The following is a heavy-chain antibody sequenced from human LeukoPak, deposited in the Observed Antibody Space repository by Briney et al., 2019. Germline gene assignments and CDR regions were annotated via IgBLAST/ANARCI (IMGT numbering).Heavy chain of an antibody. D-gene: IGHD6-13*01. CDR3: ARQVGGSWYHPFDY. J-gene: IGHJ4*02. Sequence: PSETLSLTCTVSGGSISSYYWSWIRQPPGKGLEWIGYIYYSGSTNYNPSLKSRVTISVDTSKNQFSLKLSSVTAADTAVHYCARQVGGSWYHPFDYWGQGTLVTVSS. CDR1: GGSISSYY. CDR2: IYYSGST. V-gene: IGHV4-59*08.